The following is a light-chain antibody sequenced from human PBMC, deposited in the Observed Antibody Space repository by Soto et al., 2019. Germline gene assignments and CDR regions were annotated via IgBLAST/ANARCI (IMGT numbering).Light chain of an antibody. J-gene: IGKJ2*01. Sequence: EIVMTQSPATLSVSPGERATLSCRAIQSVSSNLAWYQQKPGQAPRLLIYDASNRATGIPARFSGSGSGTDFTLTISSLQPEDYATYYCQQSYSTPPRYTFGQGTKVDI. CDR3: QQSYSTPPRYT. V-gene: IGKV3D-15*01. CDR1: QSVSSN. CDR2: DAS.